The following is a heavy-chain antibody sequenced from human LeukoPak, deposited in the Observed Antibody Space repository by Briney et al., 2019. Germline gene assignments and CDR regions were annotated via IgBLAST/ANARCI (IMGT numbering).Heavy chain of an antibody. CDR1: GYIFTSYY. J-gene: IGHJ6*02. D-gene: IGHD3-22*01. CDR3: ARVRDTHGYGYYYYYGMDV. V-gene: IGHV1-46*01. CDR2: INPSGGIT. Sequence: ASVKVSCKASGYIFTSYYMHWVRQAPGQGLEWMGIINPSGGITRYAQKFQGRVTLTRNTSISTAYMELSSLRSEDTAVYYCARVRDTHGYGYYYYYGMDVWGQGTTVTVSS.